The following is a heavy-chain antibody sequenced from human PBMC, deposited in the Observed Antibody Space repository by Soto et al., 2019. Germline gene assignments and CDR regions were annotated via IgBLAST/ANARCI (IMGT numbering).Heavy chain of an antibody. J-gene: IGHJ6*02. CDR3: ARAPPPLGYCSGGSCYYYGMDV. Sequence: GGSLRLSCAASGFTFSSYAMHWVRQAPGKGLEWVAVISYDGSNKYYADSVKGRFTISRDNSKNTLYLQMNSLRAEDTAVYYCARAPPPLGYCSGGSCYYYGMDVWGQGTTVTVS. V-gene: IGHV3-30-3*01. D-gene: IGHD2-15*01. CDR2: ISYDGSNK. CDR1: GFTFSSYA.